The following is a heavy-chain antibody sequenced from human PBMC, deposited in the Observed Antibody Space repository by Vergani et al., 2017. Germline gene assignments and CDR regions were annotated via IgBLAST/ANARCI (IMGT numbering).Heavy chain of an antibody. CDR3: AKDLGGCNSISCSYYMDV. D-gene: IGHD2/OR15-2a*01. CDR1: GFSFGSYG. Sequence: QVQLVESGGNVVQSGTSPRLSCAASGFSFGSYGMHWVRQSPGKGLEWVAVISNDGGNKYYADSVKGRFTIYKDNTVDMLSLQMNSLRPDDTAVYYCAKDLGGCNSISCSYYMDVWGKGTTVTV. V-gene: IGHV3-30*18. CDR2: ISNDGGNK. J-gene: IGHJ6*03.